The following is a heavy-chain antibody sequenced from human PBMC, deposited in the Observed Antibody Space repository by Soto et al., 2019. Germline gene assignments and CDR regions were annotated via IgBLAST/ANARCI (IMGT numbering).Heavy chain of an antibody. CDR2: IYPGDSDT. CDR3: ARRHYYHNNGYYENRYAFDV. D-gene: IGHD3-22*01. J-gene: IGHJ3*01. V-gene: IGHV5-51*01. Sequence: GESLKVSCKGSGYSFTSYWIALVRPMPGKGLEWMGIIYPGDSDTRYSPSFQGQVTISADKSISSAYLQWSSLKASDTAMYYCARRHYYHNNGYYENRYAFDVWGQGTMVTVS. CDR1: GYSFTSYW.